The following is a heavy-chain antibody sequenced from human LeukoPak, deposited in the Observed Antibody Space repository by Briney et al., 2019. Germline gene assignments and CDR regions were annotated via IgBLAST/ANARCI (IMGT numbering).Heavy chain of an antibody. Sequence: PGGSLILSCAVSGFTFSSYWMSWVRQAPGKGLEWVANIKQDGSEKYYVDSVKGRFTISRDNAKNSLYLQMNSLRADDTAVFYCARGLTVDFWGQGTLVTVSS. CDR3: ARGLTVDF. D-gene: IGHD4/OR15-4a*01. CDR1: GFTFSSYW. V-gene: IGHV3-7*04. J-gene: IGHJ4*02. CDR2: IKQDGSEK.